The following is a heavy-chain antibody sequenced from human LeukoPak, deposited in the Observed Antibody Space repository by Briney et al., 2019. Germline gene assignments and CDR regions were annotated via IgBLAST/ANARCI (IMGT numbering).Heavy chain of an antibody. CDR3: AKDRFTPVGATTRFDY. CDR1: GGSISSYY. CDR2: IYYSGST. J-gene: IGHJ4*02. Sequence: SETLSLTCTVSGGSISSYYWSWIRQPPGKGLEWIGYIYYSGSTNYNPSLKSRVTISVDTSKNQFSLKLSSVTAADTAVYYCAKDRFTPVGATTRFDYWGQGTLVTVSS. D-gene: IGHD1-26*01. V-gene: IGHV4-59*01.